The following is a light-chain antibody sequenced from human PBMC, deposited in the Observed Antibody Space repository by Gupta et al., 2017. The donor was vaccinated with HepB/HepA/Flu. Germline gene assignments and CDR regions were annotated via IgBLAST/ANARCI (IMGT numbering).Light chain of an antibody. CDR2: SNN. Sequence: QSVLTQPPPASVTPGQRVTISCSGSSSNIGSNTVNWYQQRPGTAPKLLIYSNNQRPSRVPDRFSGSKSGTSASLAISGLQAEDEADYYCAAWDDSLNGLVFGGGTKLTVL. CDR1: SSNIGSNT. J-gene: IGLJ2*01. CDR3: AAWDDSLNGLV. V-gene: IGLV1-44*01.